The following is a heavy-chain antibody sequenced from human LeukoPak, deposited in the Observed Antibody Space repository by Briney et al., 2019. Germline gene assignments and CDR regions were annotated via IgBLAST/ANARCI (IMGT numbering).Heavy chain of an antibody. CDR3: ARDTGHFDP. D-gene: IGHD1-14*01. CDR2: IHYSGST. CDR1: GGSISSHY. J-gene: IGHJ5*02. Sequence: SENLSLACTVSGGSISSHYWSWIRQPPGKGLEWIGYIHYSGSTNYNPSLKSRVTISVDTSKNQFSLKLSSVTAADTAVYYCARDTGHFDPWGQGTLVTVSS. V-gene: IGHV4-59*11.